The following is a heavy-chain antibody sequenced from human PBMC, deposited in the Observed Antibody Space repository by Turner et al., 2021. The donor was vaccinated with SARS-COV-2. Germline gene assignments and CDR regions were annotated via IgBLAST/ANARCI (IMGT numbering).Heavy chain of an antibody. D-gene: IGHD3-10*01. CDR2: ISGSGVST. CDR1: GFTFSSYA. V-gene: IGHV3-23*01. CDR3: AKGEGYGSGAFDI. J-gene: IGHJ3*02. Sequence: EVQLLESGGGLVQPGGSLRLPCAAPGFTFSSYAMSWVRQAPGKGLEWVSAISGSGVSTYYADSVKGRFTISRDNSKNTLYLQMNSLRAEDTAVYYCAKGEGYGSGAFDIWGQGTMVTVSS.